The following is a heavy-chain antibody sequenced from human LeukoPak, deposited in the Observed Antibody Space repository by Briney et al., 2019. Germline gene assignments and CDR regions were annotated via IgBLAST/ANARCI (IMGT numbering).Heavy chain of an antibody. CDR2: IIPIFGTA. V-gene: IGHV1-69*05. J-gene: IGHJ4*02. CDR3: ARGYCSSTSCYDDH. CDR1: LDTLISYA. D-gene: IGHD2-2*01. Sequence: ASVKVSRKASLDTLISYAISWVRQAPGQGLEWMGGIIPIFGTANYAQKFQGRVTTTTDESTSTAYMELSSLRPEDTAVYYCARGYCSSTSCYDDHWGQGTLVTVSS.